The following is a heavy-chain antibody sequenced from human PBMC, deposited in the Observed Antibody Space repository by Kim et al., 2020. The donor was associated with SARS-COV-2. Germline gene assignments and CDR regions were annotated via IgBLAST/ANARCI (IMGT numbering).Heavy chain of an antibody. D-gene: IGHD6-19*01. V-gene: IGHV4-61*01. CDR1: GGSVSSGSYY. Sequence: SETLSLTCTVSGGSVSSGSYYWSWIRQPPGKGLEWIGYIYYSGSTNYNPSLKSRVTISVDTSKNQFSLKLSSVTAADTAVYYCARVVAVAGTFGYYYYGMDVWGQGTTVTVSS. J-gene: IGHJ6*02. CDR2: IYYSGST. CDR3: ARVVAVAGTFGYYYYGMDV.